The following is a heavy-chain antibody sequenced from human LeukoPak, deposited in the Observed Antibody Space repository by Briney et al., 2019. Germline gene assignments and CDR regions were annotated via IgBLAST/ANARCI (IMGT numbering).Heavy chain of an antibody. D-gene: IGHD3-16*01. J-gene: IGHJ6*03. CDR2: IIPIFGTA. V-gene: IGHV1-69*13. CDR3: ARDGLIASNYYYYYYMDV. CDR1: GGTLSSYA. Sequence: GASVKVSCKASGGTLSSYAISWVRQAPGQGLEWMGGIIPIFGTANYAQKFQGRVTITADESTSTAYMELSSLRSEDTAVYYCARDGLIASNYYYYYYMDVWGKGTTVTISS.